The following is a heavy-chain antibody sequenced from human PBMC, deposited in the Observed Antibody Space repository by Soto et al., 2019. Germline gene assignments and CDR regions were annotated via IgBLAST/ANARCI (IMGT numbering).Heavy chain of an antibody. CDR3: ARAIAAVGPYYYYGMDV. Sequence: GGSLRLSCAASGFTFSSYAMHWVRQAPGKGLEWVAVISYDGSNKYYADSVKGRFTISRDNSKNTLYLQMNSLRAEDTAVYICARAIAAVGPYYYYGMDVWGQGTTVTVSS. V-gene: IGHV3-30*04. CDR1: GFTFSSYA. J-gene: IGHJ6*02. CDR2: ISYDGSNK. D-gene: IGHD6-13*01.